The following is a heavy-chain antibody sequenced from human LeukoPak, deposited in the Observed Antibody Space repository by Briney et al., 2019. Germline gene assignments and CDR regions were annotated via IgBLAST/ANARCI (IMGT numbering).Heavy chain of an antibody. J-gene: IGHJ4*02. Sequence: GGSLRLSCAASGFTFSSYAMSWVRQAPGKGLEWVSAISGSGGSTYYADSVKGRFTISRDNSKNTLYLQMNSLRAEDMAVYYCAKETTGSGSYNYDYWGQGTLVTVSS. D-gene: IGHD3-10*01. V-gene: IGHV3-23*01. CDR3: AKETTGSGSYNYDY. CDR2: ISGSGGST. CDR1: GFTFSSYA.